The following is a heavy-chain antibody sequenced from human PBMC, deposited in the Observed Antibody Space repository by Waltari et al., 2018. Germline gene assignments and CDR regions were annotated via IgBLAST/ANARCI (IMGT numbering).Heavy chain of an antibody. D-gene: IGHD6-19*01. J-gene: IGHJ4*02. CDR1: GGSISSSSYY. Sequence: QLQLQESGPGLVKPSETLSLTCTVSGGSISSSSYYWGWIRQPPGKGLEWIGSIYYSGITYYNPSLKSRVTISVDTSKNQFSLKLSSVTAADTAVYYCARHQRLQWLAHWGQGTLVTVSS. CDR3: ARHQRLQWLAH. CDR2: IYYSGIT. V-gene: IGHV4-39*01.